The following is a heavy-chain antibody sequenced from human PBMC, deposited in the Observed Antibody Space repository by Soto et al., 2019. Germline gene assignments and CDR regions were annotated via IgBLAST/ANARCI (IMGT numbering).Heavy chain of an antibody. V-gene: IGHV4-4*07. CDR2: IYTSGST. D-gene: IGHD1-7*01. CDR3: ARDRGANYNNGMDV. CDR1: GGPISSYY. Sequence: FLTCTVSGGPISSYYWSWIRQPAGKGLEWIGRIYTSGSTNYNPSLKSRVTMSVDTSKNQFSLKLSSVTAADTAVYYCARDRGANYNNGMDVWGQGTTVTVSS. J-gene: IGHJ6*02.